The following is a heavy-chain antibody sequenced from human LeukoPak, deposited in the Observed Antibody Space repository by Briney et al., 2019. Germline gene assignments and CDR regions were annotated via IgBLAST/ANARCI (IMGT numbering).Heavy chain of an antibody. Sequence: GASVKVSCKASGYTFTGYDMHWVRQAPGQGLEWMGWINPNSGGTNYAQKFQGRVTMTRDTSISTAYMELSRLRSDDTAVYYCARKCDYIWGSYRYYWFDPWGQGTLVTVSS. CDR3: ARKCDYIWGSYRYYWFDP. D-gene: IGHD3-16*02. CDR2: INPNSGGT. J-gene: IGHJ5*02. CDR1: GYTFTGYD. V-gene: IGHV1-2*02.